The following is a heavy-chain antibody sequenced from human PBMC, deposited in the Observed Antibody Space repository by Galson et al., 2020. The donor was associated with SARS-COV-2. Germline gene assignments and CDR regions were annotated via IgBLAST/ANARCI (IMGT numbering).Heavy chain of an antibody. V-gene: IGHV2-70*01. CDR1: GFSLSTSGMC. J-gene: IGHJ6*02. D-gene: IGHD3-9*01. CDR3: ARIHYDILTGYYYGMDV. CDR2: IDWDDDK. Sequence: SGPTLVKPTQTLTLTCTFSGFSLSTSGMCVRWIRQPPGKALEWLALIDWDDDKYYSTSLKTRLTISKDTSKNQVVLTMTNMDPVDTATYYCARIHYDILTGYYYGMDVWGQGTTVTVSS.